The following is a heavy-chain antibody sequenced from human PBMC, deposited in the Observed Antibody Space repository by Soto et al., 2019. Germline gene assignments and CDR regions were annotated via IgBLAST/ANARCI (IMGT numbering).Heavy chain of an antibody. V-gene: IGHV3-30-3*01. CDR3: ARDLLAAADVGYYYGMDV. Sequence: QVQLVESGGGVVQPGRSLRLSCAASGFTFSSDAMHWVRQAPGKGLEWVAVISYDGSNKYYADSVKDRFTISRDNSKNTLYLQMNSLRTEDTAVYYCARDLLAAADVGYYYGMDVWGKGTTVTVSS. J-gene: IGHJ6*04. D-gene: IGHD6-13*01. CDR2: ISYDGSNK. CDR1: GFTFSSDA.